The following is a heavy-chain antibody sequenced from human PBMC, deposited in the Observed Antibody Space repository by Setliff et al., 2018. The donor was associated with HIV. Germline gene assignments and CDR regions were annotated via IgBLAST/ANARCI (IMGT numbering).Heavy chain of an antibody. V-gene: IGHV7-4-1*02. J-gene: IGHJ4*02. CDR2: INTNSGNP. CDR1: GGTFSSYA. Sequence: ASVKVSCKASGGTFSSYAINWVRQAPGQGLEWMGWINTNSGNPMSAQGFSGRFVFSLDTSVSTAYLQISSLKAEDTAVYYCAREQGHFDYWGQGTLVTVSS. CDR3: AREQGHFDY.